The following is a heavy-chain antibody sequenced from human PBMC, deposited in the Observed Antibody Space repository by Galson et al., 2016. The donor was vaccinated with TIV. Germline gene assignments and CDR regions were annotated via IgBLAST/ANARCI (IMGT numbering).Heavy chain of an antibody. CDR2: IYNTGST. V-gene: IGHV4-38-2*01. D-gene: IGHD3-16*01. J-gene: IGHJ4*02. CDR1: GYSISYSYC. CDR3: ARHVPDADYLPD. Sequence: ETLSLTCAVSGYSISYSYCWAWIRQPPGRGLEWIGSIYNTGSTDYNPSLKNRVAISADTSKNQFSLNLNSVTAADTAVYYCARHVPDADYLPDWGQGTLVTVSS.